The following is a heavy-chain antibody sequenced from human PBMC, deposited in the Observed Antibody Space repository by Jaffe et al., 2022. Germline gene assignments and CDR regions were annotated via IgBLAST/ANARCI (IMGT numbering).Heavy chain of an antibody. Sequence: EVQLVESGGGLVQPGRSLRLSCAASGFTFDDYAMHWVRQAPGKGLEWVSGISWNSGSIGYADSVKGRFTISRDNAKNSLYLQMNSLRAEDTALYYCAKDMADDAFDIWGQGTMVTVSS. CDR2: ISWNSGSI. CDR3: AKDMADDAFDI. J-gene: IGHJ3*02. V-gene: IGHV3-9*01. CDR1: GFTFDDYA.